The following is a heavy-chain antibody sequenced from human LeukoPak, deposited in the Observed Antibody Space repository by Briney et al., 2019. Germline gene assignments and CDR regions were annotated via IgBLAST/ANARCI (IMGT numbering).Heavy chain of an antibody. J-gene: IGHJ5*02. D-gene: IGHD3-22*01. V-gene: IGHV3-7*01. Sequence: GGSLRLSCAASGFTFSSFWMSWVRQALGKGLEWVANIKEDESEKYYVDSVKGRFTISRDNAKNSLYLQMNSLRAEDTAVYYCARDSRVYYDSSSRWFDPWGQGTLVTVSS. CDR2: IKEDESEK. CDR3: ARDSRVYYDSSSRWFDP. CDR1: GFTFSSFW.